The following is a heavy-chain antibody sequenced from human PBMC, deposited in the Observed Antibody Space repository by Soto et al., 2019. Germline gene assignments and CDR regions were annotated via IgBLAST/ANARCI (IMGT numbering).Heavy chain of an antibody. V-gene: IGHV3-23*01. D-gene: IGHD3-16*01. J-gene: IGHJ4*02. CDR3: AKDRRYYYIWGSWKY. CDR1: GFTFSSYA. Sequence: EVQLLESGGGLVQPGGSLRLSCEASGFTFSSYAMSWVRQAPGKGLEGISSISGSGGGTDFADSVKARFTISRDNSKNTLHLQKNSLRAEDTAVYYGAKDRRYYYIWGSWKYWGQGNLVNVS. CDR2: ISGSGGGT.